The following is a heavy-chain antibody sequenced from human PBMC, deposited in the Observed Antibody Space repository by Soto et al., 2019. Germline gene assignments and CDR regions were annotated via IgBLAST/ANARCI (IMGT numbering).Heavy chain of an antibody. CDR3: AKIGSGRDYYYYYMDV. J-gene: IGHJ6*03. CDR1: GFTFSSYA. D-gene: IGHD3-10*01. Sequence: GGSLRLSCAASGFTFSSYAMSWVRQAPGKGLEWVSAISGSGGSTYYADSVKGRFTISRDNSKNTLYLQMNSLRAEDTAVYYCAKIGSGRDYYYYYMDVWGKGTTVTVSS. CDR2: ISGSGGST. V-gene: IGHV3-23*01.